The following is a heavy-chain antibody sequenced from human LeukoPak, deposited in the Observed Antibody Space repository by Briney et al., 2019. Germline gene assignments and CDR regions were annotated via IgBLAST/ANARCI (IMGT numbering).Heavy chain of an antibody. CDR2: INPNSGGT. Sequence: GASVKVSCKASGYTFTGYQIHCVRQAPGQGLEWMGRINPNSGGTNYAQKFQGRVTVTRDTSISTAYMELTGLTTDDTAVYYCARDMVSGGSYSTRFDYWGQGTLVTVSS. CDR1: GYTFTGYQ. D-gene: IGHD1-26*01. V-gene: IGHV1-2*06. J-gene: IGHJ4*02. CDR3: ARDMVSGGSYSTRFDY.